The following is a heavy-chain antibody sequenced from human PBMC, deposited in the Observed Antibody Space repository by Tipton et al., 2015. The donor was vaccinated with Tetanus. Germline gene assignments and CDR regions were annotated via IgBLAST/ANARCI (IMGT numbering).Heavy chain of an antibody. CDR1: GGSTHSFY. CDR2: IYSGGST. J-gene: IGHJ6*02. D-gene: IGHD3-10*01. V-gene: IGHV4-4*07. Sequence: TLSLTCTVSGGSTHSFYWTWIRQSAGKGLEWIGCIYSGGSTNYNPSLKSRVTMSMDTSKNQFSLKLNSVTVADTAVYFCARVKGTYNHYGLDVWGQGTTVTVAS. CDR3: ARVKGTYNHYGLDV.